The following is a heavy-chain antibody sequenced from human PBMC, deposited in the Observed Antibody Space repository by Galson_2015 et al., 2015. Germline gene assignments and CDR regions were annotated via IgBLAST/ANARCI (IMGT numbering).Heavy chain of an antibody. J-gene: IGHJ3*02. CDR2: IDKKGEKV. V-gene: IGHV3-43*01. CDR1: GFTFEDYS. D-gene: IGHD3-16*01. Sequence: SLRLSCAASGFTFEDYSLHWVRQAPGRGLEWVSLIDKKGEKVFYGDSVKGRFAISRDNRRRSLYLQMNSLRADDSALYYCAKEKLGTSWVSFDIWGQGTWSPSLQ. CDR3: AKEKLGTSWVSFDI.